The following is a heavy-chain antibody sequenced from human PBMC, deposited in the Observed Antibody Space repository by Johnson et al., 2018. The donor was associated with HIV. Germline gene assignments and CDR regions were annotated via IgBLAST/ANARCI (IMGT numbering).Heavy chain of an antibody. D-gene: IGHD3-16*01. V-gene: IGHV3-23*04. Sequence: MLLVESGGGLVKPGGSLRLSCAASGFTFSSYAMSWVRQAPGKGLEWVSAISGSGSIIYSTDSVQGRFTISRDNVKNSLYLQMDSLRPEDTAVYYCARSRHGGIQPSDAFDVWGQGTMVTVSS. CDR3: ARSRHGGIQPSDAFDV. J-gene: IGHJ3*01. CDR2: ISGSGSII. CDR1: GFTFSSYA.